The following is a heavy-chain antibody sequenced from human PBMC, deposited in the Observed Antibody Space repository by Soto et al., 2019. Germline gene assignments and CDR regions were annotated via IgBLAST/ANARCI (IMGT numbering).Heavy chain of an antibody. CDR2: ISGSGGST. J-gene: IGHJ5*02. CDR3: AKDLDGDYVKGPSWPNWFDP. D-gene: IGHD4-17*01. CDR1: GFTFSSYA. Sequence: EVQLLESGGGLVQPGGSLRLSCAASGFTFSSYAMSWVRQAPGKGLEWVSAISGSGGSTYYADSVKGRFTISRDNSKNTLYLQMNSLRAEDTAVYYCAKDLDGDYVKGPSWPNWFDPWGQGTLVTVSS. V-gene: IGHV3-23*01.